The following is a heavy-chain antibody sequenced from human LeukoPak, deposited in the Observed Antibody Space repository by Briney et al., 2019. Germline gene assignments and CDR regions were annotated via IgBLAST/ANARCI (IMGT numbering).Heavy chain of an antibody. J-gene: IGHJ5*02. D-gene: IGHD2-2*01. CDR1: GGTFSSYA. CDR2: IIPIFGTA. Sequence: SVKVSCKSSGGTFSSYAISWVRQAPGQGLEWMGGIIPIFGTANYAQKFQGRVTITADESTSTAYMELSSLRSEDTAVYYCARSAPEGFWGPAVSLLSWFDPWGQGTLVTVSS. V-gene: IGHV1-69*13. CDR3: ARSAPEGFWGPAVSLLSWFDP.